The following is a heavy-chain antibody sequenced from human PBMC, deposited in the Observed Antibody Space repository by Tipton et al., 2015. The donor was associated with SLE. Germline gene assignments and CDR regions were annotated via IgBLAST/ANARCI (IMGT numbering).Heavy chain of an antibody. J-gene: IGHJ4*02. CDR1: GYTFTSYG. D-gene: IGHD4-11*01. CDR2: ISAYNGKT. Sequence: QSGPEVKKPGASVKVSCKASGYTFTSYGINWVRQAPGQGLEWMGWISAYNGKTHYTENLQDRVTMTTDTFTSTAYMELRSLRSDDTAVYYCARGEAYSNYEDYWGQGTLVTVSS. CDR3: ARGEAYSNYEDY. V-gene: IGHV1-18*01.